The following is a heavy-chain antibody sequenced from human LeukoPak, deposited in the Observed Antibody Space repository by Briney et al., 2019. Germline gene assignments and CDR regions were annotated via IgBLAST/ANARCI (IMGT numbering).Heavy chain of an antibody. J-gene: IGHJ4*02. CDR1: GGSISSYY. CDR2: IYYSGST. D-gene: IGHD5-18*01. V-gene: IGHV4-59*01. Sequence: SETLSLTCTVSGGSISSYYWSWIRQPPGKGLEWIGYIYYSGSTNYNPSLKSRVTISVDTSKNQFSLKLSSVTAADTAVYYCARGSSYRYYFDYWGQGTLDTVSS. CDR3: ARGSSYRYYFDY.